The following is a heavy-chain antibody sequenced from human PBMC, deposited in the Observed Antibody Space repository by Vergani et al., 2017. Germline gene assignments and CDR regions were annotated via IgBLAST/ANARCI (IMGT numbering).Heavy chain of an antibody. CDR1: GGSISSGGYY. Sequence: QVQLQQWGAGLLKPSETLSLTCAVYGGSISSGGYYWSWIRQHPGKGLEWIGYIYYSGSTYYNPSLKSRVTISVDTSKNQFSLKLSSVTAADTAVYYCARVQDDYYGSGRHPYYFDYWGQGTLVTVSS. V-gene: IGHV4-31*11. J-gene: IGHJ4*02. CDR2: IYYSGST. CDR3: ARVQDDYYGSGRHPYYFDY. D-gene: IGHD3-10*01.